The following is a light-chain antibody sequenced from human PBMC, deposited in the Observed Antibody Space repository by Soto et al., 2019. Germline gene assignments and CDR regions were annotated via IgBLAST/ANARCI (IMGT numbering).Light chain of an antibody. J-gene: IGLJ2*01. Sequence: QSALTQPRSVSGSPGQSVTISCTGTTGDVVLYNYVAWYQQHPGKAPKLMIYDVSKRPSGVPDRFSGSKSDNSASLTISGLQAEDEAEYYCSSYTRSTTLNVLFGGGTKLTVL. CDR3: SSYTRSTTLNVL. CDR1: TGDVVLYNY. V-gene: IGLV2-11*01. CDR2: DVS.